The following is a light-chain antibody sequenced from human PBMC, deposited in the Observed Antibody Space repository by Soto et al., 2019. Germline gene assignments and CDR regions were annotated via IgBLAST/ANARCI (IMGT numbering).Light chain of an antibody. Sequence: QSALAQPRSVSGSPGQSVTVSCTGTRSDIGGYNFVSWYQQHPSQAPKLIIYDVIKRPSVVPDRFFGSKSGNTASLTIYGLQAEDEADYYCCSYAGGYTHVFGTGTKVTVL. J-gene: IGLJ1*01. V-gene: IGLV2-11*01. CDR3: CSYAGGYTHV. CDR2: DVI. CDR1: RSDIGGYNF.